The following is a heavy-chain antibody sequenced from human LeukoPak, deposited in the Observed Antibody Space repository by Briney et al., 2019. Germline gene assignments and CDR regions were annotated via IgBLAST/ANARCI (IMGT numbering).Heavy chain of an antibody. Sequence: GASVKVSCKASGYTFTSYDINWVRQATGQGLEWMGWMNPNSGNTGYAQKFQGWVTMTRDTSISTAYMELSRLRSDDTAVYYCARAVQLAVAGTGVISGAFDIWGQGTMATVSS. CDR1: GYTFTSYD. V-gene: IGHV1-8*01. D-gene: IGHD6-19*01. CDR3: ARAVQLAVAGTGVISGAFDI. CDR2: MNPNSGNT. J-gene: IGHJ3*02.